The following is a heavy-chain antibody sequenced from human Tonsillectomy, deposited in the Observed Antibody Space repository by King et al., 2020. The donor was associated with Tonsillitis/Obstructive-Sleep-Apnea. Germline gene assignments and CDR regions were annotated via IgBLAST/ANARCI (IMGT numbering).Heavy chain of an antibody. D-gene: IGHD5-18*01. J-gene: IGHJ4*02. Sequence: VQLVESGGGLVKPGGSLRLSCAASGFTFSNAWMSWVRQAPGKGLEWVGRIKSKTDGGTTDYAAPVKGRFTISRDDSKNTRYLQMNSLKNEATAVYYCPTKAGGYSYGVYYFDYWGQGTLVTVSS. CDR3: PTKAGGYSYGVYYFDY. CDR1: GFTFSNAW. CDR2: IKSKTDGGTT. V-gene: IGHV3-15*01.